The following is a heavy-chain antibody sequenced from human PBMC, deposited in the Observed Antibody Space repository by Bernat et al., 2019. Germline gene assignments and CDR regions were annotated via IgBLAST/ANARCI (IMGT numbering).Heavy chain of an antibody. J-gene: IGHJ6*03. CDR3: TVDKAMVVKYYYYYMDV. CDR2: INSDGSST. V-gene: IGHV3-74*01. Sequence: EVQLVESGGGLVQPGGSLRLSCAASGFTFISYWMHWVRQAPGKGLVWVSRINSDGSSTSYADSVKGRFTISRDNAKNTLYLQMNSLRAEDTAVYYCTVDKAMVVKYYYYYMDVWGKGTTVTVSS. D-gene: IGHD5-18*01. CDR1: GFTFISYW.